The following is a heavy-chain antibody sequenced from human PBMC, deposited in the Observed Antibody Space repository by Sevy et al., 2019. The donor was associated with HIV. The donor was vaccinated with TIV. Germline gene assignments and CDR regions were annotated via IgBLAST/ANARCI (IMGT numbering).Heavy chain of an antibody. CDR3: AREASYAYAPGYYYGMDV. J-gene: IGHJ6*02. D-gene: IGHD2-2*01. CDR1: GYTFTSYY. V-gene: IGHV1-46*01. CDR2: INPSGGST. Sequence: ASVKVSCKASGYTFTSYYMHWVRQAPGQGLEWMGIINPSGGSTSYAQKFQGRVTMTRDTSTSTVYMELSSLRSEDTAVYYCAREASYAYAPGYYYGMDVWGQGTTATVSS.